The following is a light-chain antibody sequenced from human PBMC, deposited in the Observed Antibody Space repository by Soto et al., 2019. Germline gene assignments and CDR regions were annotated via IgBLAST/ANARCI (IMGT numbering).Light chain of an antibody. J-gene: IGKJ4*01. CDR2: DTS. CDR3: QPYNNWPLT. CDR1: QSVSSS. Sequence: EIVLIQSPATLSLSPGERATLSCRASQSVSSSLAWYQQNPGQAPRLLIYDTSTRATGVPTRFSGSRSGAEFTLTINSLQSEDFAVYYCQPYNNWPLTFGGGTKVEIK. V-gene: IGKV3-15*01.